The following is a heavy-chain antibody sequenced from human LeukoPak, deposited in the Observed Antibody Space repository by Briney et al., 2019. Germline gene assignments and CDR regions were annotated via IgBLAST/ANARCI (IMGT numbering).Heavy chain of an antibody. CDR2: IYYSGST. Sequence: SETLSLTCTVSGGSLSSGGYYWSWVRQHPGKGLEWIGYIYYSGSTYYNPSLKSRVTISVDTSKNQFSMKLSSVTAADAAVYYCARETVDYYYYYGMDVWGQGATVTVSS. CDR1: GGSLSSGGYY. V-gene: IGHV4-31*03. CDR3: ARETVDYYYYYGMDV. D-gene: IGHD2-15*01. J-gene: IGHJ6*02.